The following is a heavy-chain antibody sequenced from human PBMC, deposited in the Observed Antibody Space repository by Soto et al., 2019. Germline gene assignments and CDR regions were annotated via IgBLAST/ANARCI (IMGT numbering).Heavy chain of an antibody. Sequence: QVQLEQSGAEVKNPGASVKVSCKASGYTFTSYYMHWVRQAPGQGLEWMGVINPGGGITSYAENLHGRVTMTRDTSTRTAYMELSSLISEDTSIYYCARGLAVAYSPALLWGQGTLLTFYS. V-gene: IGHV1-46*01. CDR2: INPGGGIT. J-gene: IGHJ4*02. CDR3: ARGLAVAYSPALL. D-gene: IGHD6-19*01. CDR1: GYTFTSYY.